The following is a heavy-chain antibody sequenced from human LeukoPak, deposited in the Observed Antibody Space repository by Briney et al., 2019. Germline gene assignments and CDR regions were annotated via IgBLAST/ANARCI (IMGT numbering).Heavy chain of an antibody. CDR1: GGSVSSGSYY. J-gene: IGHJ6*02. CDR3: ARGGYYDSSGYYSPPDV. V-gene: IGHV4-30-2*01. CDR2: IYHSGST. D-gene: IGHD3-22*01. Sequence: SETLSLTCTVSGGSVSSGSYYWSWIRQPPGKGLEWIGYIYHSGSTYYNPSLKSRVTISVDRSKNQFSLKLSSVTAADTAVYYCARGGYYDSSGYYSPPDVWGQGTTVTVSS.